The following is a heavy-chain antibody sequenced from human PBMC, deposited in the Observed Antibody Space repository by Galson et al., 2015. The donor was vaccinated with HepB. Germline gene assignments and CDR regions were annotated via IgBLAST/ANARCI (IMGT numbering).Heavy chain of an antibody. V-gene: IGHV1-69*13. Sequence: SVKVSCKASGRALTSYAMAWVRQAPGQGLEWIGGIIPVFGTAKNAQSFQGRATIAADESTSTTYMELSSMTSADTGVYYCARRTRFCSGGRCPGEDWFDLWGQGTPVTVSS. D-gene: IGHD6-19*01. CDR2: IIPVFGTA. CDR3: ARRTRFCSGGRCPGEDWFDL. J-gene: IGHJ5*02. CDR1: GRALTSYA.